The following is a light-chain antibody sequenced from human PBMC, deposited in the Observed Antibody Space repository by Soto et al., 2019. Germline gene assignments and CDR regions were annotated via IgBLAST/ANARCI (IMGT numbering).Light chain of an antibody. CDR3: QQYGTSPQT. CDR2: GAS. J-gene: IGKJ2*01. V-gene: IGKV3-20*01. Sequence: EIVLTQSPGTLSLSPGQRATLSCRASQSVSSNYLAWYQQTPGQAPRLLIHGASSRATAIPDRFSGSGSGTDFTLTISRLEPEDFAMYYCQQYGTSPQTFGQGTKVEIK. CDR1: QSVSSNY.